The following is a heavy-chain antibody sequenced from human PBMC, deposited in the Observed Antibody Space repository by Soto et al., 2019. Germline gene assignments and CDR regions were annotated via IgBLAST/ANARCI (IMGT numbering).Heavy chain of an antibody. CDR1: GFQFDKYG. Sequence: QVHLVESGGGVVQPGTSLRLSCAASGFQFDKYGIHWVRQAPGKGLEWVAVISYDGRNKYYADSVKGRFTISRDNSKNALYLELISPRRSQTAGYYCATIIGAAFDYWGQGALVNVS. V-gene: IGHV3-30*03. CDR3: ATIIGAAFDY. D-gene: IGHD3-10*01. J-gene: IGHJ4*02. CDR2: ISYDGRNK.